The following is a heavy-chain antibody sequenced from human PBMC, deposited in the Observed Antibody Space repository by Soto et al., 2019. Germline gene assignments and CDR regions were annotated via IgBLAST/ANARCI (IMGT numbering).Heavy chain of an antibody. CDR3: ARGNSSGYYFEYYFDY. CDR1: GGTFSSYA. Sequence: ASVKVSCKASGGTFSSYAISWVRQAPGQGLEWMGGIIPIFGTANYAQKFQGRVTITADESTSTAYMELSSLRSEDTAVYYCARGNSSGYYFEYYFDYWGQGTMVTVYS. V-gene: IGHV1-69*13. CDR2: IIPIFGTA. J-gene: IGHJ4*02. D-gene: IGHD3-22*01.